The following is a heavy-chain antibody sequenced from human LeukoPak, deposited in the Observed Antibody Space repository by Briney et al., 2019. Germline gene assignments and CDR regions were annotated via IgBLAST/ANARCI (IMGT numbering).Heavy chain of an antibody. D-gene: IGHD6-19*01. CDR1: GFTFSSYA. CDR2: ISYDGSNK. V-gene: IGHV3-30-3*01. Sequence: PGGSLRLSCGASGFTFSSYAMHWVRQAPGKGLEWVAVISYDGSNKYYADSVKGRFTISRDNSKNTLYLQMNSLRAEDTAVYYCARDLSGWFSNWFDPWGQGTLVTVSS. J-gene: IGHJ5*02. CDR3: ARDLSGWFSNWFDP.